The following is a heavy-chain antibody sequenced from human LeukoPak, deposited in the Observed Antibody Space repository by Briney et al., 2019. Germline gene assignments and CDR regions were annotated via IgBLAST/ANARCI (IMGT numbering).Heavy chain of an antibody. CDR2: IYSGGST. CDR3: ARAWWFGEDAFDI. Sequence: GGSLRLSCAASGFTVSSNYMSWVRQAPGKGLEWVSVIYSGGSTYYADSVKGRFTISRDNSKNTLCLQMNSLRAEDTAVYYCARAWWFGEDAFDIWGQGTMVTVSS. J-gene: IGHJ3*02. V-gene: IGHV3-53*01. CDR1: GFTVSSNY. D-gene: IGHD3-10*01.